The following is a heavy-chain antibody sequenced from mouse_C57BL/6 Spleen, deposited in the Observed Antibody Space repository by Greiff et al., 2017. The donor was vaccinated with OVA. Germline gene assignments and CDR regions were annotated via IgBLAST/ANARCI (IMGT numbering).Heavy chain of an antibody. CDR3: ARQWSNWYFDV. J-gene: IGHJ1*03. D-gene: IGHD5-1*01. V-gene: IGHV5-9*01. CDR2: ISGGGGNT. CDR1: GFTFSSYT. Sequence: EVKVVESGGGLVKPGGSLKLSCAASGFTFSSYTMSWVRQTPEKRLEWVATISGGGGNTYYPDSVKGRFTISRDNAKNNLYLQMSSLRSEATALYYCARQWSNWYFDVWGTGTTVTVSS.